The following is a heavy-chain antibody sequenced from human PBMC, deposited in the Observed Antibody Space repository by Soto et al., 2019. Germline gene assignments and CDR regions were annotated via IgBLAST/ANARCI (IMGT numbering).Heavy chain of an antibody. CDR1: GGSISSYY. CDR2: IYYSGST. J-gene: IGHJ5*02. CDR3: ASRGGLPPYNWFDP. V-gene: IGHV4-59*08. Sequence: QVQLQESGPGLVKPSETLSLTCTVSGGSISSYYWSWIRQPPGKGLEWIWYIYYSGSTNYNPSLKSRVTIAVDTSKNQFSLKLSSVTAADTAVYYCASRGGLPPYNWFDPWGQGTLVTVSS.